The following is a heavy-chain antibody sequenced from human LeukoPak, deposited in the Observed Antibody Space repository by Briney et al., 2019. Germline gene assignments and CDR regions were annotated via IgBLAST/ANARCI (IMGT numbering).Heavy chain of an antibody. V-gene: IGHV4-34*01. CDR3: ARVRVSGDSYYYMDV. J-gene: IGHJ6*03. CDR1: GGSFSGYY. CDR2: INHSGST. Sequence: KSSETLSLTCAVYGGSFSGYYWSWIRQPPGKGLEWIGEINHSGSTNYNPSLKSRVTISVDASKNQFSLQLSSVTAADTAVYYCARVRVSGDSYYYMDVWGKGTAVTISS. D-gene: IGHD7-27*01.